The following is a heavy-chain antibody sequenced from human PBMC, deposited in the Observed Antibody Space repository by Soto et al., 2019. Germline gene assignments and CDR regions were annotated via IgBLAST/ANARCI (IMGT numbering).Heavy chain of an antibody. Sequence: QVQLVQSGAEVKKPGSSVKVSCKASGGTFSSYAISWVRQAPGQGLEWMGGIIPIFGTANYAQKFQGRVTITADESTSTAYMELSSLRSEDTAVYYCARDPGAPHCSGGSCYWFDPWGQGTLVTVSS. D-gene: IGHD2-15*01. J-gene: IGHJ5*02. V-gene: IGHV1-69*12. CDR1: GGTFSSYA. CDR3: ARDPGAPHCSGGSCYWFDP. CDR2: IIPIFGTA.